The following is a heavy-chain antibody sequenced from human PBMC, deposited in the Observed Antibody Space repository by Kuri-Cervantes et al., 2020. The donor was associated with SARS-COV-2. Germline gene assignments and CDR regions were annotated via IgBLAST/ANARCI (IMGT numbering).Heavy chain of an antibody. CDR1: GFTLSSYW. Sequence: LSLTCAASGFTLSSYWMSWVRQAPGKGLEWVANIKQDGSEKYYVDSVKGRFTISRDNAKNSLYLQMNSLRAEDTAVYYCAREDLSVVVPAAFFDYWGQGTLVTVSS. V-gene: IGHV3-7*01. CDR2: IKQDGSEK. D-gene: IGHD2-2*01. J-gene: IGHJ4*02. CDR3: AREDLSVVVPAAFFDY.